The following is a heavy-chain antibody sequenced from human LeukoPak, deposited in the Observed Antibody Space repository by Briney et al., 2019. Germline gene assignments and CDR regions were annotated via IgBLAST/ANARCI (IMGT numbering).Heavy chain of an antibody. J-gene: IGHJ4*02. CDR1: GFVFSSYW. CDR2: INEGGSGK. CDR3: ARAVTSTEGY. V-gene: IGHV3-7*03. D-gene: IGHD4-17*01. Sequence: GGSLRLSCAASGFVFSSYWMTWVRQAPGKGLEWVASINEGGSGKYYVDSVKGRFTISRDNAQKSLYLEMHSPRAEDTAVYYCARAVTSTEGYWGQGTLVTVSS.